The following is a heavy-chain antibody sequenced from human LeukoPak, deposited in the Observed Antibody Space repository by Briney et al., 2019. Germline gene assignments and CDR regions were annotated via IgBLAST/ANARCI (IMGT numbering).Heavy chain of an antibody. V-gene: IGHV3-53*01. CDR3: AREARYCSGGSCYASFDY. D-gene: IGHD2-15*01. CDR2: IYSGGST. Sequence: GGSLRLSCAASEFSVGSNYMSWVRQAPGQGLEWVSVIYSGGSTYYADSVKGRFTISRDNSKNTLYLQMNSLRAEDTAVYYCAREARYCSGGSCYASFDYWGQGTLVTVSS. J-gene: IGHJ4*02. CDR1: EFSVGSNY.